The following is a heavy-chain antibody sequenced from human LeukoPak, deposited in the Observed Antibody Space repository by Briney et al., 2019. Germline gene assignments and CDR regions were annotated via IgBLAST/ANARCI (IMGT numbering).Heavy chain of an antibody. V-gene: IGHV3-74*01. CDR3: AKARDVVVTGISDY. J-gene: IGHJ4*02. CDR2: IKGDGSET. D-gene: IGHD2-21*02. Sequence: QPGGSLRLSCAASGFTFSDYWMHWVRQVPGKGLVWVSRIKGDGSETNYADSVKGRFTISRDNSKNTLYLQMNSLRAEDTAVYYCAKARDVVVTGISDYWGQGTLVTVSS. CDR1: GFTFSDYW.